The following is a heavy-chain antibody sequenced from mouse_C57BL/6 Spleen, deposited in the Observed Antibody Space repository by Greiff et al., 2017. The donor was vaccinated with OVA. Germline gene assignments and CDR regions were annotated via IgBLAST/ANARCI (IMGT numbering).Heavy chain of an antibody. CDR3: TTLNWDGKDFDY. V-gene: IGHV14-1*01. J-gene: IGHJ2*01. D-gene: IGHD4-1*01. CDR2: IDPEDGDT. Sequence: EVQLQQSGAELVRPGASVKLSCTASGFNIEDYYMHWVKQRPEQGLEWIGRIDPEDGDTEYAPKFQGKATMTADTSSNTAYLQLSSLTSEDTAVYYCTTLNWDGKDFDYWGQGTTLTVSS. CDR1: GFNIEDYY.